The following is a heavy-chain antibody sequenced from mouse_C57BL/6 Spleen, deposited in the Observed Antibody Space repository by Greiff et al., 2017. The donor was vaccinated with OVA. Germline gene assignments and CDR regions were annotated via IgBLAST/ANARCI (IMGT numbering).Heavy chain of an antibody. V-gene: IGHV5-9*01. CDR2: ISGGGGNP. D-gene: IGHD2-10*02. CDR3: ARPSSKRYFDV. J-gene: IGHJ1*03. Sequence: DVQLVESGGGLVKPGGSLKLSCAASGFTFSSYTLSWVRPTPETRLAWVATISGGGGNPYYPDSVKGRFTISRDNAKNTLYLQMSSLRSEDTALYYWARPSSKRYFDVWGTGTTVTVSS. CDR1: GFTFSSYT.